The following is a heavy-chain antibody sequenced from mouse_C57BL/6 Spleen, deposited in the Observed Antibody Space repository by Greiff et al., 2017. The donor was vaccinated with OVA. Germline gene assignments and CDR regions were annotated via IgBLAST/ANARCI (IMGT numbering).Heavy chain of an antibody. CDR3: ARDYSNSYWYFDV. V-gene: IGHV3-6*01. CDR2: ISYDGSN. D-gene: IGHD2-5*01. CDR1: GYSITSGYY. J-gene: IGHJ1*03. Sequence: EVKLEESGPGLVKPSQSLSLTCSVTGYSITSGYYWNWIRQFPGNQLEWMGYISYDGSNNYNPSLKNRISITRDTSKNQFFLKLNSVTTEDTATYYCARDYSNSYWYFDVWGTGTTVTVSS.